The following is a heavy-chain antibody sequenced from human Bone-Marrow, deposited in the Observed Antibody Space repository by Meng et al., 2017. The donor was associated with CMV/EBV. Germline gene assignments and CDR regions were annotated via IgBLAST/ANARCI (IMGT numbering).Heavy chain of an antibody. J-gene: IGHJ6*02. CDR2: ISAYNGNT. CDR1: GYTFTSYG. CDR3: ARSRSLQGLGYYYYGMDV. Sequence: ASVQDSCKASGYTFTSYGISWVRPAPGQGLEWMGWISAYNGNTNYAQKLQGRVTMTTDTSTSTAYMELRSLRSDDTAVYYCARSRSLQGLGYYYYGMDVWGQGTTVTVSS. V-gene: IGHV1-18*01. D-gene: IGHD5-24*01.